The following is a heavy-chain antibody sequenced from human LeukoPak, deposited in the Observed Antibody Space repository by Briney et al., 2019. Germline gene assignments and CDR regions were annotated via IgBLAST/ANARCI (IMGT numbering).Heavy chain of an antibody. Sequence: GASVKVSFKASGYTFTGYYMHWVRQAPGQGLEWMGWINPNSGGTNYAQKFQGRVTMTRDTSISTAYMELSRLRSDDTAVYYCARCDPATVVTDREFYYMDVWGKGTTVTVSS. J-gene: IGHJ6*03. D-gene: IGHD4-23*01. CDR1: GYTFTGYY. CDR2: INPNSGGT. CDR3: ARCDPATVVTDREFYYMDV. V-gene: IGHV1-2*02.